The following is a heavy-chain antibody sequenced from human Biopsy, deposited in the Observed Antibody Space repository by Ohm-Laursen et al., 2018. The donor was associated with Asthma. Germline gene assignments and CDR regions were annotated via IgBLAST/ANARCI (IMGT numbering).Heavy chain of an antibody. D-gene: IGHD3-10*01. J-gene: IGHJ6*02. V-gene: IGHV1-18*01. CDR2: ISVYNGNT. CDR3: ARAVDYSHYYGIDV. Sequence: GASVKVSCKTSDYTFNSAGITWVRQAPGQGLEWMGWISVYNGNTEVAQKLQDRVTMITDTSTSTAYMELRSLRSDDTAVYFCARAVDYSHYYGIDVWGQGTTVTVS. CDR1: DYTFNSAG.